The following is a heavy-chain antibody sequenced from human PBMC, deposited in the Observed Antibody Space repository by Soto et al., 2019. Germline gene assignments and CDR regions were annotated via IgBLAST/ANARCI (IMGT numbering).Heavy chain of an antibody. CDR1: GFTFTSYA. CDR3: TQDGGSRDWLTVN. D-gene: IGHD3-9*01. V-gene: IGHV3-23*01. J-gene: IGHJ4*02. CDR2: ITGGGDNT. Sequence: EVPLLESGGDLVQPGGSLRLSCAASGFTFTSYAMSWIRQAPGKGLEWVSAITGGGDNTYYADSVKGRFTISRDNSKNTLSLQMNSLRAEYTAFYYCTQDGGSRDWLTVNWGQGTLVTVSS.